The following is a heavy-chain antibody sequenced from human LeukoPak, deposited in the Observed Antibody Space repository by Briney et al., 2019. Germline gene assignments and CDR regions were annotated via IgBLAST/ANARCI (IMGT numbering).Heavy chain of an antibody. D-gene: IGHD4-17*01. CDR2: IYYSGST. CDR1: GGSISSSSYY. Sequence: SEALSLTCTVSGGSISSSSYYWGWIRQPPGKGLEWIGSIYYSGSTYYNPSLKSRVTISVDTSKNQFSLKLSSVTAADTAVYYCARGYGDFDYWGQGTLVTVSS. CDR3: ARGYGDFDY. V-gene: IGHV4-39*07. J-gene: IGHJ4*02.